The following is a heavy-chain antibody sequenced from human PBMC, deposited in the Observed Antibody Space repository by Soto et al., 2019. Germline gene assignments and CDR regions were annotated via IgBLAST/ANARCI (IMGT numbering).Heavy chain of an antibody. J-gene: IGHJ4*02. Sequence: GGSLRLSCAASGFTFSSYAMSWVRQAPGKGLEWVSAISGSGGSTYYADSVKGRFTISRDNSKNTLYLQMNSLRAEDTAVYYGAKDRPYDYIWGSYRYTVPPPRDGYWGQGTLVTVSS. CDR2: ISGSGGST. CDR3: AKDRPYDYIWGSYRYTVPPPRDGY. D-gene: IGHD3-16*02. CDR1: GFTFSSYA. V-gene: IGHV3-23*01.